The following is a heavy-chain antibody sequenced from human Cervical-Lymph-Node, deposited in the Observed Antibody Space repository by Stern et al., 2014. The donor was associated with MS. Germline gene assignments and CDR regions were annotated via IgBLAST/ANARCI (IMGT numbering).Heavy chain of an antibody. J-gene: IGHJ5*02. Sequence: VQLVQSGGEVTKPGSSVKVSCKASGGTFSKFPSSWVRQAPGQGLEWMGGIFPGCGTPTYAQESGGRVTITADVSTSTLYMELSSLRSDDTAVYYCALSSEASDRWYSLGYDLWGQGTLVTVSS. CDR2: IFPGCGTP. V-gene: IGHV1-69*01. CDR3: ALSSEASDRWYSLGYDL. CDR1: GGTFSKFP. D-gene: IGHD6-13*01.